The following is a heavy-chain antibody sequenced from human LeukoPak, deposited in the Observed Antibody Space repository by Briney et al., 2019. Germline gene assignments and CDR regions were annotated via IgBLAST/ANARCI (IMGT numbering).Heavy chain of an antibody. D-gene: IGHD3-10*01. V-gene: IGHV4-30-4*08. CDR2: IYYSGST. CDR3: AREGGRYYYGSGKTHWFDP. J-gene: IGHJ5*02. CDR1: GGSISSGSYY. Sequence: SQTLSLTCTVSGGSISSGSYYWSWIRQPPGKGLEWIGYIYYSGSTYYNPSLKSRVTISVDTSKNQFSLKLSSVTAADTAVYYCAREGGRYYYGSGKTHWFDPWGQGTLVTVSS.